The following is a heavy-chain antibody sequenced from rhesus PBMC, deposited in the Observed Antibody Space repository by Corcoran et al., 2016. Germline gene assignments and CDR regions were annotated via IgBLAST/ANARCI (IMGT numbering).Heavy chain of an antibody. CDR2: ISPYNGNK. D-gene: IGHD3-16*01. CDR3: TRGGSGSYSPFDY. J-gene: IGHJ4*01. V-gene: IGHV1-180*01. CDR1: GYTFTSYY. Sequence: QVQLVQSGAEIKQPGASVKLSCTASGYTFTSYYMHWVRQAPGQGLEWIGLISPYNGNKGYEHNFQGRVTITTDTSTSTGYMELSSLRSEDTAVYYCTRGGSGSYSPFDYWGQGVLVTVSS.